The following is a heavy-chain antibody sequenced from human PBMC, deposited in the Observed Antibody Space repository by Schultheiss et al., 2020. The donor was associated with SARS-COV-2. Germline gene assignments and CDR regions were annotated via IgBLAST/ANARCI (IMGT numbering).Heavy chain of an antibody. V-gene: IGHV4-59*08. CDR3: ARHVGRDGYLGAFDI. D-gene: IGHD5-24*01. CDR1: GGSISSYY. CDR2: IYYSGST. Sequence: SQTLSLTCTVSGGSISSYYWSWIRQPPGKGLEWIGYIYYSGSTNYNPSLKSRVTISVDTSKNQFSLKLSSVTAADTAVYYCARHVGRDGYLGAFDIWGQGTMVTVSS. J-gene: IGHJ3*02.